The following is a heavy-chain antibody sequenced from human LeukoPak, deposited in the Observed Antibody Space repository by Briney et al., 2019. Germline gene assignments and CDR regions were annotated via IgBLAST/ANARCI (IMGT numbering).Heavy chain of an antibody. V-gene: IGHV1-46*01. Sequence: ASVKVSCKASGYTFTSYYMQWVRQAPGQGLEWMGIINPSGGSTSYAQKFQGRITMTRDTSTSTVYMELSSLRSEDTAVYYCATPQETPDYGGKDTRFDYWGQGTLVTVSS. D-gene: IGHD4-23*01. J-gene: IGHJ4*02. CDR3: ATPQETPDYGGKDTRFDY. CDR2: INPSGGST. CDR1: GYTFTSYY.